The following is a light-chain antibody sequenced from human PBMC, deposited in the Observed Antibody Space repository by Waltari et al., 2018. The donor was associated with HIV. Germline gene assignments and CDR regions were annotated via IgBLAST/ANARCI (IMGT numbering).Light chain of an antibody. Sequence: SYELTQPPSVSVSPGQTASITCSGDKLGDKYACWYQQKPGQSPVLVIYQDSKRPSGIPERFSGSNSGNTATLTISGTQAMDEADYYCQAWDSSKDGVVFGGGTKLTVL. CDR1: KLGDKY. V-gene: IGLV3-1*01. CDR2: QDS. CDR3: QAWDSSKDGVV. J-gene: IGLJ2*01.